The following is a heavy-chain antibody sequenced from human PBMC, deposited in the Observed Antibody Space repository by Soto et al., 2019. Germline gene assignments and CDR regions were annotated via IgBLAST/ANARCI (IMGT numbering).Heavy chain of an antibody. Sequence: NPSETLSLTCAVSGYSISSGYYWGWIRQPPGKGLEWIGSIYHSGSTYYNPSLKSRVTISVDTSKNQFSLKLSSVTAADTAVYYCARECRGVYCQDRWAFDIWGQGTMVTVSS. D-gene: IGHD2-15*01. CDR1: GYSISSGYY. CDR3: ARECRGVYCQDRWAFDI. V-gene: IGHV4-38-2*02. J-gene: IGHJ3*02. CDR2: IYHSGST.